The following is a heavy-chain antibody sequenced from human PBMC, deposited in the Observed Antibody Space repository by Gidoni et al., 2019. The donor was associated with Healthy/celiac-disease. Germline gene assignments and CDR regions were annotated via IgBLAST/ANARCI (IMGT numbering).Heavy chain of an antibody. Sequence: QVQLQESGPGLVKPSETLSLTCTVSGGSISSYYWSWIRQPPGKGLEWIGYIYYSGSTNYNPSLKSRVTISVDTSKNQFSLKLSSVTAADTAVYYCARDGGYDILTGWGWFDPWGQGTLVTVSS. D-gene: IGHD3-9*01. V-gene: IGHV4-59*01. CDR3: ARDGGYDILTGWGWFDP. CDR1: GGSISSYY. CDR2: IYYSGST. J-gene: IGHJ5*02.